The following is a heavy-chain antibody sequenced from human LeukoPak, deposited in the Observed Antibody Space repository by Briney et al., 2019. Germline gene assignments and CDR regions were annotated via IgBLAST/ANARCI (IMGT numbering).Heavy chain of an antibody. CDR1: GGSVSSGSFY. D-gene: IGHD5-12*01. CDR3: ARVIGYDQLDY. CDR2: IHYSGST. Sequence: SETLSLTCTVSGGSVSSGSFYWSWIRQPPGKGLEWIGYIHYSGSTYYNPSLKSRVSISVSTSKNRFSLQLSSVTAADTAVYYCARVIGYDQLDYWGQGTLVTVSS. V-gene: IGHV4-61*01. J-gene: IGHJ4*02.